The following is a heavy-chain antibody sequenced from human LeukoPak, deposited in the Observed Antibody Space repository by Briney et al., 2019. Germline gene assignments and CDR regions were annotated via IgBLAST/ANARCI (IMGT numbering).Heavy chain of an antibody. J-gene: IGHJ6*02. D-gene: IGHD3-10*01. CDR2: ISDSGDKT. CDR3: AKNKGSYQYNYYGMEV. Sequence: PGGSLRLSCAAFGFTFTTYGMSWVRQAPGKGLEWVSAISDSGDKTYFANSVKGRFTIPRDNSKNTLFLQMNNLRVGNTAMYYCAKNKGSYQYNYYGMEVWGQGTTVSVSS. CDR1: GFTFTTYG. V-gene: IGHV3-23*01.